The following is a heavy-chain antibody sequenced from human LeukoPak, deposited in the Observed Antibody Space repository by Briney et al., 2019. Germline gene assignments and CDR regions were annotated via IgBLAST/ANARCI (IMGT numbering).Heavy chain of an antibody. J-gene: IGHJ4*02. CDR1: XXXXXGXA. Sequence: SXXLSCAASXXXXXGXAMSXVXQXPGXGLEWVSGISESGGSTYYADSVKGRFAISRDNSKNTLYLQMNSLRAEDTAIYYCAKTSGGNYWGQGTLVTVTS. CDR3: AKTSGGNY. CDR2: ISESGGST. D-gene: IGHD2-15*01. V-gene: IGHV3-23*01.